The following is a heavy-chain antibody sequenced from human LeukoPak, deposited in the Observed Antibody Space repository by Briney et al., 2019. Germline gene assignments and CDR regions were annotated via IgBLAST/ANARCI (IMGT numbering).Heavy chain of an antibody. CDR2: ISTYNGDT. CDR3: ARDHNWVVDY. Sequence: GASVKVSCKASGYTFTSYGIRWVRQAPGQGLEWMGWISTYNGDTNYAQKLQGRVTMTTDTSTSTAYMALRSLRSDVTAVYYCARDHNWVVDYWGQGTLVTVSS. D-gene: IGHD1-1*01. CDR1: GYTFTSYG. V-gene: IGHV1-18*04. J-gene: IGHJ4*02.